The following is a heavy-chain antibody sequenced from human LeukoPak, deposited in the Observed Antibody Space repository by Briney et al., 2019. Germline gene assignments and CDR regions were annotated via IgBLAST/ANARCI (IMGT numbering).Heavy chain of an antibody. CDR3: TIDSNSGWTGY. CDR2: IRTKSEGTI. D-gene: IGHD6-19*01. CDR1: GFTFSNAW. V-gene: IGHV3-15*01. J-gene: IGHJ4*02. Sequence: GGSLRLSCAASGFTFSNAWMSWVRQVPGKGPEWVGRIRTKSEGTIEYAAPVKGRFTISRDDSKNTLYLQMNNLESEDTAVYYCTIDSNSGWTGYWGQGTLVTVSS.